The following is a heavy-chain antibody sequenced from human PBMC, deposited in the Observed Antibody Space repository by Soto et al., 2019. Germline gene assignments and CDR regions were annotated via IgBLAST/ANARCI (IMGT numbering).Heavy chain of an antibody. CDR3: ARAPSSGYDFWSGYYTYYYYGMDV. CDR2: IYTSGST. D-gene: IGHD3-3*01. CDR1: GGSISSYY. V-gene: IGHV4-4*07. J-gene: IGHJ6*02. Sequence: SETLSLTCTVSGGSISSYYWSWIRQPAGKGLEWIGRIYTSGSTNYNPSLKSRVTMSVDTSKNQFSLKLSSVTAAGTAVYYCARAPSSGYDFWSGYYTYYYYGMDVWGQGTTVTVSS.